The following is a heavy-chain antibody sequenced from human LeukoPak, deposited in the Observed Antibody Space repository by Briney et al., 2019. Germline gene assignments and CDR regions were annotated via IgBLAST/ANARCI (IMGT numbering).Heavy chain of an antibody. CDR3: ARDTGVVVPAALFDY. J-gene: IGHJ4*02. D-gene: IGHD2-2*01. CDR1: GFTFSSYS. CDR2: ISRSSSYI. V-gene: IGHV3-21*01. Sequence: PGGSLRLSCAASGFTFSSYSMNWVRQAPGKGLEWVSSISRSSSYIYYADSVKGRFTISRDNAKNSLYLQMNSLRAEDTAVYYCARDTGVVVPAALFDYWGQGTLVTVSS.